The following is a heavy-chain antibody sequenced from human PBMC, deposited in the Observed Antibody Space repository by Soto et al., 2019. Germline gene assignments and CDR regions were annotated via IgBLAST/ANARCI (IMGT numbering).Heavy chain of an antibody. J-gene: IGHJ4*02. CDR1: GDSISSPSYY. CDR2: IYYSGSA. Sequence: QLQLQESGPGLVKSSETLSLTCTVSGDSISSPSYYWGWIRQPPGKGLEWIGTIYYSGSAYYNPSLKSRVTISVDTSRNQFSLKLSSVTAADTAVYYCARLLVMTAIDYWGQGTLVTVSS. V-gene: IGHV4-39*01. CDR3: ARLLVMTAIDY. D-gene: IGHD2-21*02.